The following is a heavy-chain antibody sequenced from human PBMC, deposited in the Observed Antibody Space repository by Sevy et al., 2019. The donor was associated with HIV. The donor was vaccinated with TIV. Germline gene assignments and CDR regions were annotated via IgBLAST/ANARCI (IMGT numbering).Heavy chain of an antibody. CDR1: GFSFSRYG. Sequence: GGSLRLFCEASGFSFSRYGMHWVRQVAGKGLEWVAVISFDGDNKYYSDSVRGRFAISRDNSENTMHLQMNNLRLDDTAVYYCAKGLSSIYPYSMDVWGQGTTVTVSS. V-gene: IGHV3-30*18. J-gene: IGHJ6*02. CDR3: AKGLSSIYPYSMDV. D-gene: IGHD3-16*01. CDR2: ISFDGDNK.